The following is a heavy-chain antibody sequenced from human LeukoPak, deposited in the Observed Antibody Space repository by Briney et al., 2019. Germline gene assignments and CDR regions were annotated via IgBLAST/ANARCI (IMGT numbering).Heavy chain of an antibody. J-gene: IGHJ4*02. V-gene: IGHV3-48*03. CDR2: ISSSGSTI. D-gene: IGHD3-22*01. CDR3: ASTIPYHYDSSGYGSDY. CDR1: GFTFSSYE. Sequence: PGGSLRLSCAASGFTFSSYEMNWVRQAPGKGLEWVSYISSSGSTIYYADSVKGRFTISRDNAKNSLYLQMNSLRAEDTAVYYCASTIPYHYDSSGYGSDYWGQGTLVTVSS.